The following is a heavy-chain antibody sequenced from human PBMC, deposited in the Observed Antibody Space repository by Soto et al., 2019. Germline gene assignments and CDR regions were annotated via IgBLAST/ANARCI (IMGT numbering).Heavy chain of an antibody. CDR3: AKNGLWFPSTTTYEYYFDY. D-gene: IGHD3-10*01. CDR2: ISGSGGST. CDR1: GFTFSSYA. V-gene: IGHV3-23*01. Sequence: GGSLRLSCAASGFTFSSYAMSWVRQAPGKGLEWVSAISGSGGSTSYADSVKGRFTISSDNSKNTLYLQRNSLRAEDTAVYYCAKNGLWFPSTTTYEYYFDYWGQGTLVTVSS. J-gene: IGHJ4*02.